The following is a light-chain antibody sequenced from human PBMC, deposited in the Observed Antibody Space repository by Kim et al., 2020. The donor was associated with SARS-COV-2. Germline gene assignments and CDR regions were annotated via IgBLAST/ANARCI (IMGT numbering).Light chain of an antibody. CDR3: TTWDDSLNGWV. Sequence: GQRVTISCSGGSSNIGSNTVNWYQLFPGAAPRLLIYNNYQRPSGVPDRFSGSKSGTTASLAISGLQSEDETDYFCTTWDDSLNGWVFGGGTQLTVL. J-gene: IGLJ3*02. CDR1: SSNIGSNT. V-gene: IGLV1-44*01. CDR2: NNY.